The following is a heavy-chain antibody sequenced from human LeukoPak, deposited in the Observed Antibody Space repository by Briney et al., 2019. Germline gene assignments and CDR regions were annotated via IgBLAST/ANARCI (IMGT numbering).Heavy chain of an antibody. CDR3: VRGHRTGPLPFDY. Sequence: PSETLSLTCAVYGGSFSGYYWSWIRQPPGKGLEWIGEINHSGSTNYNPSLKSRVTISVDTSKNQFSLKLSSVTAADTAVYYCVRGHRTGPLPFDYWGQGTLVTVSS. CDR2: INHSGST. V-gene: IGHV4-34*01. CDR1: GGSFSGYY. J-gene: IGHJ4*02. D-gene: IGHD3/OR15-3a*01.